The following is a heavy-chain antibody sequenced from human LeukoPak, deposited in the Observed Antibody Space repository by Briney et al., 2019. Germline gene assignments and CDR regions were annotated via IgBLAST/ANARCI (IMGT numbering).Heavy chain of an antibody. CDR3: AELGITMIGGV. V-gene: IGHV3-23*01. CDR1: GFTFSSFD. D-gene: IGHD3-10*02. J-gene: IGHJ6*04. CDR2: ISGSGGST. Sequence: PGGSLRLSCAASGFTFSSFDMNWVRRAPGKGLEWVSAISGSGGSTYYPDSVKGRFTISRDNSKNTLYLQMNSLRAEDTAVYYCAELGITMIGGVWGKGTTVTISS.